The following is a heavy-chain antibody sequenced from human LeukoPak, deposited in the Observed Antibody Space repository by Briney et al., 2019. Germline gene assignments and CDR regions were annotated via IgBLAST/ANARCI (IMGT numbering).Heavy chain of an antibody. CDR3: ARSPNQAYYYYYMDV. CDR1: GFTFSSYG. Sequence: PGRSLRLSCAASGFTFSSYGMHWVRQAPGKRLEWVAVIWYDGSNKYYADSVKGRFTISRDNSKNTLYLQMNSLRAEETAVYYCARSPNQAYYYYYMDVWGKGTTVTVSS. CDR2: IWYDGSNK. V-gene: IGHV3-33*01. D-gene: IGHD1-14*01. J-gene: IGHJ6*03.